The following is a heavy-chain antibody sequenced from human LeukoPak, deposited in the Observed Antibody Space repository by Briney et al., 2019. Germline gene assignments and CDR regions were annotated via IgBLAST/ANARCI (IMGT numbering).Heavy chain of an antibody. CDR2: IIPIFGTA. CDR3: AALSSSQFDY. CDR1: GYTFTSYG. Sequence: GASVKVSCKASGYTFTSYGISWVRQAPGQGLEWMGGIIPIFGTANYAQKFQGRVTITADESTSTAYMELSSLRSEDTAVYYCAALSSSQFDYWGQGTLVTVSS. J-gene: IGHJ4*02. D-gene: IGHD6-6*01. V-gene: IGHV1-69*13.